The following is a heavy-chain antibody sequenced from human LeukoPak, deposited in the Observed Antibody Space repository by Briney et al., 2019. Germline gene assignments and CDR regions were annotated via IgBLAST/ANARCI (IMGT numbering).Heavy chain of an antibody. Sequence: PGGSLRLSCAASGFTFSSYAMSWVRQAPGKGPEWVPAISGSGGSTYYADSVKGRFTISRDNSKNTLYLQMNSLRAEDTAVYYCAKEFDIVLKGVMDVWGQGTTVTVSS. V-gene: IGHV3-23*01. J-gene: IGHJ6*02. CDR1: GFTFSSYA. CDR3: AKEFDIVLKGVMDV. D-gene: IGHD2-8*01. CDR2: ISGSGGST.